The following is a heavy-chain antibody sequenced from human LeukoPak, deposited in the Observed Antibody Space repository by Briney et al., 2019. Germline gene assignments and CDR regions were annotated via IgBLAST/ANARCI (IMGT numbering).Heavy chain of an antibody. CDR1: GFTFSSYT. V-gene: IGHV3-21*01. D-gene: IGHD3-22*01. CDR3: ARDWGDDYYDSSGYYFPNWFDP. CDR2: ISSSSSYI. J-gene: IGHJ5*02. Sequence: GGSLRLSCAASGFTFSSYTMNWVRQAPGKGLEWVSSISSSSSYIYYADSVKGRFTISRDNAKNSLYLQMNSLRAEDTAVYYCARDWGDDYYDSSGYYFPNWFDPWGQGTLVTVSS.